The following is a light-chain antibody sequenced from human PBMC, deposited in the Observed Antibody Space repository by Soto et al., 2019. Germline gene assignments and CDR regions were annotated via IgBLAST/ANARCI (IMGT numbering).Light chain of an antibody. CDR3: QTWGTGFWV. CDR1: SGHSSNA. Sequence: QLVLTQSPSASASLGASVKFTCTLSSGHSSNAIVWHQQQPEKGPRYLMKVNSDGSHAKGDGIPDRFSGSSSGAERYLTISSLQSEDEADYYCQTWGTGFWVFGGGTKLTVL. J-gene: IGLJ3*02. CDR2: VNSDGSH. V-gene: IGLV4-69*01.